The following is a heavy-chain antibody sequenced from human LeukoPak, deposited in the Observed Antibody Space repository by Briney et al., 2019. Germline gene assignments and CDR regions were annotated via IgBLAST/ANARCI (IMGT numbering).Heavy chain of an antibody. CDR2: INHSGST. Sequence: SETLSLTCAVYGGSFSGYYWSWIRQPPGKGLEWIGEINHSGSTNYNPSLKSRVTISVDTSKNQFSLKLSSVTAEDTAVYYCARDQRRYCSGGSCYSASDYWGQGTLVTVSS. D-gene: IGHD2-15*01. V-gene: IGHV4-34*01. CDR1: GGSFSGYY. J-gene: IGHJ4*02. CDR3: ARDQRRYCSGGSCYSASDY.